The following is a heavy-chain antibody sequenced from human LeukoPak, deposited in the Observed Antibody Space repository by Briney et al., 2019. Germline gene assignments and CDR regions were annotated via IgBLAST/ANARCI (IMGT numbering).Heavy chain of an antibody. CDR3: ARDGRFLEWLLYHDHYFDY. Sequence: GGSLRLSCAASGFTFSSYSMNWVRQAPGKGLEWVSSISSSSSYIYYADSVKGRFTISRDNAKNSLYLQMNSLRAEDTAVYYCARDGRFLEWLLYHDHYFDYWGQGTLVTVSS. CDR1: GFTFSSYS. CDR2: ISSSSSYI. V-gene: IGHV3-21*01. J-gene: IGHJ4*02. D-gene: IGHD3-3*01.